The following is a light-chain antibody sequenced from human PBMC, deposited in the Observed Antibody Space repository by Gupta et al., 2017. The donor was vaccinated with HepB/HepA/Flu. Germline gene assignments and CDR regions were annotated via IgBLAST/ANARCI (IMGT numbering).Light chain of an antibody. CDR2: KAS. Sequence: DIQLPQSPSTLSASVGDRVTITCRASQSISSWLDWYQQKPGKAPNPLIYKASTLEGGVPSRFSGSGSGTEFTLTISSLQPDDFATYHCQQYNSYPLTFGGGTKVEI. CDR3: QQYNSYPLT. J-gene: IGKJ4*01. CDR1: QSISSW. V-gene: IGKV1-5*03.